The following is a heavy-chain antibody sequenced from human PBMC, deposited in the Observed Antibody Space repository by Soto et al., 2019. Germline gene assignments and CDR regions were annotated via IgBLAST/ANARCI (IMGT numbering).Heavy chain of an antibody. D-gene: IGHD3-10*01. Sequence: QLVQSGAEVKGPGSSVKVSCKASGGDFLSYTISWVRQVPGQGPEWMGTIIPILDVAKNAQKFQGRVAITADKATSTVYMELRSLRSDDTAVYYCAQMWFGELWHGMDVWGQGTTITVSS. CDR3: AQMWFGELWHGMDV. J-gene: IGHJ6*02. CDR1: GGDFLSYT. CDR2: IIPILDVA. V-gene: IGHV1-69*02.